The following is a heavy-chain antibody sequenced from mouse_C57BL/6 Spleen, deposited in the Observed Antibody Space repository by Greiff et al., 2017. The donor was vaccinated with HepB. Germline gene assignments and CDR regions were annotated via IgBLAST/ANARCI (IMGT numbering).Heavy chain of an antibody. CDR2: ISDGGSYT. Sequence: VQLKQSGGGLVKPGGSLKLSCAASGFTFSSYAMSWVRQTPEKRLEWVATISDGGSYTYYPDNVKGRFTISRDNAKNNLYLQMSHLKSEDTAMYYCAREIYYGYDVDYFDYWGQGTTLTVSS. V-gene: IGHV5-4*01. J-gene: IGHJ2*01. CDR3: AREIYYGYDVDYFDY. CDR1: GFTFSSYA. D-gene: IGHD2-2*01.